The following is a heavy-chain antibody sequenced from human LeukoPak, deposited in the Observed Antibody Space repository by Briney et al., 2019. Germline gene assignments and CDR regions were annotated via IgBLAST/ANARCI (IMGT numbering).Heavy chain of an antibody. D-gene: IGHD4-17*01. CDR3: ATWDDYGDYVAFEY. CDR1: GFTFSSYT. Sequence: GGSLRLSCAGSGFTFSSYTMNWVHQAPGKGLEWVSSISSSATYIYYADSVRGRFTISRDDAKNSLFLHMNSLRAEDTAVYYCATWDDYGDYVAFEYWGQGTLVTASS. V-gene: IGHV3-21*01. J-gene: IGHJ4*02. CDR2: ISSSATYI.